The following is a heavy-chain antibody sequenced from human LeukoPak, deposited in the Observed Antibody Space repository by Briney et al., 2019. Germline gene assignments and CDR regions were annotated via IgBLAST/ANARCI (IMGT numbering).Heavy chain of an antibody. D-gene: IGHD6-19*01. V-gene: IGHV3-33*01. CDR1: GFTFSSYG. J-gene: IGHJ4*02. CDR3: VTDISLAGPGY. CDR2: IWYDGSNK. Sequence: PGGSLRLSCAASGFTFSSYGMHWVRQAPGKGLEWVAVIWYDGSNKYYADSVKGRFTISRDDSKNTLYLQMNSLRAEDTAVYYCVTDISLAGPGYWGQGTLVTVSS.